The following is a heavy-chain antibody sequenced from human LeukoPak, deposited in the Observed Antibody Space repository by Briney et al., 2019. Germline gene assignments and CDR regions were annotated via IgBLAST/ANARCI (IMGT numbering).Heavy chain of an antibody. D-gene: IGHD3-22*01. Sequence: GGSLRLSCAASGFTFSSYAMSWVRQAPGKGLEWVSVIYSGGSTYYADSVKGRFTISRDNSKNTLYLQMNSLRAEDTAVYYCAREGYYYDSSGYHDYWGQGTWSPSPQ. CDR1: GFTFSSYA. CDR3: AREGYYYDSSGYHDY. J-gene: IGHJ4*02. CDR2: IYSGGST. V-gene: IGHV3-53*01.